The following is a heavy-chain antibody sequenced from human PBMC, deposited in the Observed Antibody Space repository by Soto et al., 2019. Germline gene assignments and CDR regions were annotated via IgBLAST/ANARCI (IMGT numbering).Heavy chain of an antibody. CDR2: IWSDGKKE. CDR3: ARDRAGGWLHMDV. Sequence: QVQLVESGGGVVQPGRSLRLSCVGSGFPFWHYGMHWVRQAPGKGLEWVAVIWSDGKKESYADFVKGRFAISRDNFKDTLYLQMNRLRAEDTAVYYCARDRAGGWLHMDVWGPGTGVTVSS. V-gene: IGHV3-33*01. J-gene: IGHJ6*02. CDR1: GFPFWHYG. D-gene: IGHD6-19*01.